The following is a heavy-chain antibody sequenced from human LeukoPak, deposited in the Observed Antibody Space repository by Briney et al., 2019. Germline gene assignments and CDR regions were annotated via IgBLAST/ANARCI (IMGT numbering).Heavy chain of an antibody. CDR2: IYSDDTT. CDR1: GFTVSGNY. D-gene: IGHD3-22*01. V-gene: IGHV3-53*01. CDR3: AAYDSSGLSAFDI. J-gene: IGHJ3*02. Sequence: GGSLRLSCAVSGFTVSGNYMSWIRQAPGKGLEWVSLIYSDDTTLYADSVKGRFTISRDISKNTLYLQMSSLRAEDTAVYYCAAYDSSGLSAFDIWGQGTMVTVSS.